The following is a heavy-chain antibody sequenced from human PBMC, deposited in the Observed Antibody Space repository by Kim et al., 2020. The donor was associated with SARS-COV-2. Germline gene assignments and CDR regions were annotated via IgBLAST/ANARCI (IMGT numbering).Heavy chain of an antibody. CDR1: GGSISSSIYY. D-gene: IGHD3-3*01. Sequence: SETLSLTCTVSGGSISSSIYYWGWIRQPPGKGLEWIGSIYYSGSTYYNPSLKSRVTISVDTSKNQFSLKLSSVTAADTAVYYCARSITIFGVVTAAGPYYFDYWGQGTLVTVSS. CDR2: IYYSGST. CDR3: ARSITIFGVVTAAGPYYFDY. J-gene: IGHJ4*02. V-gene: IGHV4-39*07.